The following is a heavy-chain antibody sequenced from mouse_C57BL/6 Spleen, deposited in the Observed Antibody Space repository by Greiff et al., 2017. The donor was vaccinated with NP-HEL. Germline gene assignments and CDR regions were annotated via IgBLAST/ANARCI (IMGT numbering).Heavy chain of an antibody. Sequence: EVRVVESGGDLVKPGGSLKLSCAASGFTFSSYGMSWVRQTPDKRLEWVATISSGGSYTYYPDSVKGRFTNSRDNAKNTLYLQMSSLKSEDTAMYYCARQRDYYGSSYVWFAYWGQGTLVTVSA. V-gene: IGHV5-6*01. CDR3: ARQRDYYGSSYVWFAY. CDR1: GFTFSSYG. J-gene: IGHJ3*01. CDR2: ISSGGSYT. D-gene: IGHD1-1*01.